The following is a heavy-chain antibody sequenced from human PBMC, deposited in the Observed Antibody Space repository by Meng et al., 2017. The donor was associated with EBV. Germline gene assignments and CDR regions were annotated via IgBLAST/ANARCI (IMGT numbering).Heavy chain of an antibody. V-gene: IGHV4-39*01. CDR2: VYYSGNS. CDR1: GDSISSRSYY. CDR3: ARVSFYDYWSGYSFNWFDP. D-gene: IGHD3-3*01. J-gene: IGHJ5*02. Sequence: QLQLYQSGPGLVKPSETLSLTCTVAGDSISSRSYYWGWIRQSPGKGLEWIGNVYYSGNSYYNPSLKSRVTISVDTSKNQFYLKLISVTAADTAVYFCARVSFYDYWSGYSFNWFDPWGQGTLVPSPQ.